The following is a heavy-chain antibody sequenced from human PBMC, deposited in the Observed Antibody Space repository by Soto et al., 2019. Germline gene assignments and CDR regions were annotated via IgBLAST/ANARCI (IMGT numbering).Heavy chain of an antibody. Sequence: PSETLSLTCTVSGGSISSYYWSWIRQPPGKGLEWIGYIYYSGSTNYNPSLKSRVTISVDTSKNQFSLKLSSVTAADTAVYYCARKRKDYFDPPIYYYYYYMDVWGKGTTVTVSS. CDR2: IYYSGST. CDR3: ARKRKDYFDPPIYYYYYYMDV. CDR1: GGSISSYY. V-gene: IGHV4-59*01. D-gene: IGHD3-9*01. J-gene: IGHJ6*03.